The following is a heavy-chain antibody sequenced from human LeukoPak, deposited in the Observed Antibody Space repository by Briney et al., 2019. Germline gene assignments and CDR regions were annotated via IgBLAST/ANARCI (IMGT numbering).Heavy chain of an antibody. CDR3: ARAIGYSYEPITPGFDY. CDR1: GYTFTSYD. CDR2: MNPNSGNT. D-gene: IGHD5-18*01. Sequence: ASVKVSCKASGYTFTSYDINWVRQATGQGLEWMGWMNPNSGNTGYAQKLQGRVTMTRNTSTSTAYMELRSLRSEDTAVYYCARAIGYSYEPITPGFDYWGQGTLVTVSS. J-gene: IGHJ4*02. V-gene: IGHV1-8*02.